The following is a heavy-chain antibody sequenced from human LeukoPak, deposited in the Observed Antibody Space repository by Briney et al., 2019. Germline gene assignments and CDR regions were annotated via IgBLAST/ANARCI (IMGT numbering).Heavy chain of an antibody. V-gene: IGHV4-31*03. J-gene: IGHJ4*02. CDR3: ARDLGYCSSTSCYTLGGFDH. CDR2: IYYSGST. D-gene: IGHD2-2*02. CDR1: GGSISSGGYY. Sequence: SETLSLTCTVSGGSISSGGYYWSWIRQHPGKGLEWIGYIYYSGSTYYNPSLKSRVTISVDTSKNQFSLKLSSVTAADTAVYYCARDLGYCSSTSCYTLGGFDHWGQGTLVTVSS.